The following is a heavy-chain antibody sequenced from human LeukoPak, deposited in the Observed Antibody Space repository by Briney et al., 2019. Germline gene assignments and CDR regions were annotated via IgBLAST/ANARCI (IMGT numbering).Heavy chain of an antibody. CDR1: GGSISSYY. CDR3: ARGRYCSSTSCYYYGMDV. Sequence: SETLSLTCTVSGGSISSYYWSWIRQPPGKGLEWIGYIYYSGSTNYNPSLKSRVTISVDTSKNQFSLKLSSLTAADTAVYYCARGRYCSSTSCYYYGMDVWGQGTTVTVSS. J-gene: IGHJ6*02. CDR2: IYYSGST. V-gene: IGHV4-59*08. D-gene: IGHD2-2*01.